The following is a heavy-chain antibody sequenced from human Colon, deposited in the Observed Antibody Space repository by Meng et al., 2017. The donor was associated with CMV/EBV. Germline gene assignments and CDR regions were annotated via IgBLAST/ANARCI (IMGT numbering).Heavy chain of an antibody. D-gene: IGHD6-19*01. CDR1: GFTFSDYY. CDR2: INLDSGAT. CDR3: ARDSAILAGTYFDY. V-gene: IGHV1-2*02. Sequence: ASVKVSCKASGFTFSDYYMHWLRQAPGQGLEWMAWINLDSGATNYPQRFQGRVTLTRDSSITTAYMDMNRLTADDTAVYYCARDSAILAGTYFDYWGQGSLVTVSS. J-gene: IGHJ4*02.